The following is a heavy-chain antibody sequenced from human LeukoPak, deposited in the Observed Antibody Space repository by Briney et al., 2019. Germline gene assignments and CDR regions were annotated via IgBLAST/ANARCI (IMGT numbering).Heavy chain of an antibody. CDR2: IYYSGST. CDR3: AGGLYSYGRLVPYYFDY. CDR1: GGSISSYY. V-gene: IGHV4-59*01. Sequence: SETLSLTCTVSGGSISSYYWSWIRQPPGKGLEWIGYIYYSGSTNYNPSLKSRVTISVDTSKNQFSLKLSSVTAADTAVYYCAGGLYSYGRLVPYYFDYWGQGTLVTVSS. J-gene: IGHJ4*02. D-gene: IGHD5-18*01.